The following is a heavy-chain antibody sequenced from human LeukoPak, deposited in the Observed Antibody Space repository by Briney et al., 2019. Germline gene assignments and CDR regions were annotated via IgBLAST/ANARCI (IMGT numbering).Heavy chain of an antibody. V-gene: IGHV4-59*07. CDR1: GGSLSSYY. CDR2: ISYTGST. Sequence: SDTLSLPRCVSGGSLSSYYWRWIRQPPAKGLAWMGYISYTGSTNYSPSLKSRVTISVDTSKNQFSLKLSSVTAADTAVYYCVRGGYGGNYYNPYYYYYYMDVWGKGTTVTVSS. CDR3: VRGGYGGNYYNPYYYYYYMDV. J-gene: IGHJ6*03. D-gene: IGHD4-23*01.